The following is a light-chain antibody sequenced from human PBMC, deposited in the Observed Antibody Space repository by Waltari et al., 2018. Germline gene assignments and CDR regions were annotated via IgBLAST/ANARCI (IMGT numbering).Light chain of an antibody. V-gene: IGKV1-9*01. CDR1: QGISSY. CDR3: QQFNTYPLT. CDR2: AAF. Sequence: IQLTQSPSSLSASVGDRVTITCRASQGISSYLAWYQQKPGKAPNLLIYAAFTLQSGVPSRFSGSGAGTDFTLTICSLQPEDFATYYCQQFNTYPLTFDQGTRLEIK. J-gene: IGKJ5*01.